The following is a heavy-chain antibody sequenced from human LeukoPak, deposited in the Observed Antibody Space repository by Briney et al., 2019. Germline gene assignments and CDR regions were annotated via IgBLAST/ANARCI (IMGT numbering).Heavy chain of an antibody. CDR3: ARERTMVRGVISYSDY. J-gene: IGHJ4*02. CDR2: IKQDGSEK. Sequence: GGSLRLSCAASEFTFSSYWMSWVRQAPGKGLEWVANIKQDGSEKYYVDSVKGRFTISRDNAKNSLYLQMNSLRAEDTAVHYCARERTMVRGVISYSDYWGQGTLVTVSS. D-gene: IGHD3-10*01. V-gene: IGHV3-7*01. CDR1: EFTFSSYW.